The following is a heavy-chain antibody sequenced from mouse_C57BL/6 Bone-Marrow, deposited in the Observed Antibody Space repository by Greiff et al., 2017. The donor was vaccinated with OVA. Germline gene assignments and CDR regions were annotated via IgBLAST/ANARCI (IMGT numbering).Heavy chain of an antibody. CDR2: IHPNSGST. D-gene: IGHD4-1*01. J-gene: IGHJ2*01. CDR3: ARSRGGLTFDY. Sequence: VQLQQSGAELVKPGASVKLSCKASGYTFTSYWMHWVKQRPGQGLEWIGMIHPNSGSTNYNEKFKSKATLTVDKSSSTAYMQLSSLTSEDSAVYYCARSRGGLTFDYWGQGTTLTVSS. V-gene: IGHV1-64*01. CDR1: GYTFTSYW.